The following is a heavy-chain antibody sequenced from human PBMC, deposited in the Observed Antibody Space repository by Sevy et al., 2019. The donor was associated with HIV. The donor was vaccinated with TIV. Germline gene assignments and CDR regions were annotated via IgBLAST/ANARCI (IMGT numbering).Heavy chain of an antibody. CDR1: GFTFSSYA. CDR3: ASPPGAYYYYYYLDV. J-gene: IGHJ6*03. V-gene: IGHV3-23*01. CDR2: ISGSGGST. D-gene: IGHD1-26*01. Sequence: GGSLRLSYAASGFTFSSYAMSWVRQAPGKGLEWVSAISGSGGSTYYADSVKGRFTISRDNSKNTLYLQMNSLRAEDTAVYYCASPPGAYYYYYYLDVGGKGTTVTVSS.